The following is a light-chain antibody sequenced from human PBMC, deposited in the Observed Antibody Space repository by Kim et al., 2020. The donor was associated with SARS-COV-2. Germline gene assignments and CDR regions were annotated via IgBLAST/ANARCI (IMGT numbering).Light chain of an antibody. CDR2: GAS. V-gene: IGKV3-11*01. CDR1: QSVSSF. Sequence: IVLTQSPATLALSPGERATLSCRASQSVSSFLAWYQQKPGQAPRLLIYGASNRATGVPARFSGSGSGTGFTLTISSLEPEDFAVYYCKLCDDYTHTFGQGTKLEI. J-gene: IGKJ2*01. CDR3: KLCDDYTHT.